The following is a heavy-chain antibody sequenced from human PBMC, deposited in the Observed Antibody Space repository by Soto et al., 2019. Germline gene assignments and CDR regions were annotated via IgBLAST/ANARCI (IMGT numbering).Heavy chain of an antibody. V-gene: IGHV1-3*01. J-gene: IGHJ4*02. CDR3: ARSRRSWGFDY. CDR1: GYTFTSYA. CDR2: INAGNGNT. Sequence: QVQLVQSGAEVKKPGASVKVCCKASGYTFTSYAMHWVRKAPGQRLEWMGWINAGNGNTKYSQKFQGRVTITRDTSASTAYMELSSLRSEDTAVYYCARSRRSWGFDYWGQGTLVTVSS. D-gene: IGHD6-13*01.